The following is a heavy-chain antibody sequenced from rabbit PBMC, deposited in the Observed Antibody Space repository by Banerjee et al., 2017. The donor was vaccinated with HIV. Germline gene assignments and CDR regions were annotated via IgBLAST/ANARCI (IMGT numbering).Heavy chain of an antibody. CDR1: GFSFGGDYY. V-gene: IGHV1S40*01. J-gene: IGHJ3*01. CDR3: ARDPIDGSSYYDL. CDR2: VNAAGSGTT. D-gene: IGHD8-1*01. Sequence: QSLEESGGDLVKPGASLTLTCTASGFSFGGDYYMCWVRQAPGKGLEWIACVNAAGSGTTHYATWAKGRFTISKTSSTTVTLQMTSLTAADTATYFCARDPIDGSSYYDLWGQGTLVTVS.